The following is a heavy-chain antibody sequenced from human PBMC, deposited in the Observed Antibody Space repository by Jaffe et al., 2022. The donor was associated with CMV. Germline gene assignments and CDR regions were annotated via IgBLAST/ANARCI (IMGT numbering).Heavy chain of an antibody. V-gene: IGHV3-74*01. CDR1: GFTFSSYW. D-gene: IGHD4-17*01. Sequence: EVQLVESGGGLVQPGGSLRLSCAASGFTFSSYWMHWVRQVPGKGLVWVSRIDSDGYTTTYVDSVKGRFTISRDNTDNTLFLHMSSLRPEDTAVYYCARDPFDHGDPYYFDFWGQGTLVTVSS. J-gene: IGHJ4*02. CDR2: IDSDGYTT. CDR3: ARDPFDHGDPYYFDF.